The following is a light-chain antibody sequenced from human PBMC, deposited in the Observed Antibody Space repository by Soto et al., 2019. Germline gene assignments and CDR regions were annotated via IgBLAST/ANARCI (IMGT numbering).Light chain of an antibody. CDR2: TNN. CDR1: SSNIGSNS. V-gene: IGLV1-44*01. Sequence: QSVLTQPPSTSGTPGQRVTISCSGGSSNIGSNSVNWYQLLPGTTPKLLIYTNNQRPSGVPDRFSGSKYGTSASLAISGLQSEDEDDYYCAAWDDGLNGRVFGGGTQVTVL. CDR3: AAWDDGLNGRV. J-gene: IGLJ2*01.